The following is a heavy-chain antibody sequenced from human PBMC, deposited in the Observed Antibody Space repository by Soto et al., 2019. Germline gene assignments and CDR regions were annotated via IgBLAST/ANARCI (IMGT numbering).Heavy chain of an antibody. CDR3: VRHQVGAAVRPYYYYGMDV. J-gene: IGHJ6*02. V-gene: IGHV5-51*01. CDR1: GYRFSTYW. Sequence: PGESLKISCQGSGYRFSTYWIGWVRQMSGKGLEWMGMIFPGDSDTRYSPSFQGQVTISVDKSISTSYLQWTSLKASDTAMYYCVRHQVGAAVRPYYYYGMDVWGQGTTVTVSS. CDR2: IFPGDSDT. D-gene: IGHD6-13*01.